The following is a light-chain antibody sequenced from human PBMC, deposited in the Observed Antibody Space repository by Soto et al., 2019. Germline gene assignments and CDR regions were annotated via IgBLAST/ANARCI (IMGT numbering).Light chain of an antibody. CDR3: AAWDDRLNGVI. CDR1: SSNIGSST. CDR2: SNN. V-gene: IGLV1-44*01. J-gene: IGLJ2*01. Sequence: QSVLTQPPSASGTPGQRVTISCSGSSSNIGSSTVNWYQQLPGTAPKLLMFSNNQRPSGVPDRFSGSKSGTSASLAISGLQSEDEADYYCAAWDDRLNGVIFGGGTKLTVL.